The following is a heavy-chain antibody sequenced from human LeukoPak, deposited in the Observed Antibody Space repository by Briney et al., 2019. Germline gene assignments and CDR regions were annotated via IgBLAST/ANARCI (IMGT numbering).Heavy chain of an antibody. Sequence: GGSLRLSCAASGFTFNSYWMSWVRQAPGKGLEWVANIKQDGSEKYYVDSVKGRFTISRDNAKNSLYLQMNSLRAEDTAVYYCAADQWLDNSYWGQGTLVTVSS. V-gene: IGHV3-7*01. CDR3: AADQWLDNSY. J-gene: IGHJ4*02. CDR1: GFTFNSYW. D-gene: IGHD6-19*01. CDR2: IKQDGSEK.